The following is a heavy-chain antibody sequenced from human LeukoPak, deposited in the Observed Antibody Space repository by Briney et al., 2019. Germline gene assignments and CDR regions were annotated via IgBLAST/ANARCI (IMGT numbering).Heavy chain of an antibody. V-gene: IGHV1-18*01. D-gene: IGHD4-17*01. CDR2: ISAYNGNT. CDR1: GGTFSSYA. J-gene: IGHJ4*02. CDR3: AREGHYGDFDY. Sequence: ASVKVSCKASGGTFSSYAISWVRQAPGQGLEWMGWISAYNGNTNYAQKLQGRVTMTTDTSTSTAYMELRSLRSDDTAVYYCAREGHYGDFDYWGQGTLVTVSS.